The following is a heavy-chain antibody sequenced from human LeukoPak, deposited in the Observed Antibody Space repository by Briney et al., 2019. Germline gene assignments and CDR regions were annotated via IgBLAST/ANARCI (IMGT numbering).Heavy chain of an antibody. D-gene: IGHD3-9*01. CDR1: GFTFSSYW. J-gene: IGHJ4*02. CDR3: ARDHYDILTGYYKNFDY. Sequence: GGSLRLSCTVSGFTFSSYWMTWVRQAQGKGLEWVANIRQDESEKYYVDSVKGRFTISRDNAKNTLYLQMNSLRAEDTAVYYCARDHYDILTGYYKNFDYWGQGTLVTVSS. V-gene: IGHV3-7*01. CDR2: IRQDESEK.